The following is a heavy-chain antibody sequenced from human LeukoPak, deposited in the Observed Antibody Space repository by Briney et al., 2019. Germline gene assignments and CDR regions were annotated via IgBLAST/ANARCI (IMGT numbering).Heavy chain of an antibody. CDR1: GYTFTTYD. V-gene: IGHV1-8*03. J-gene: IGHJ4*02. Sequence: ASVKVSCKASGYTFTTYDINWVRQATGQGLEWVGWMNPNSGYTGYAQKFQVRVTITRDTSISTAYMELSSLRSEDTAVYYCARVAGSIDYWGQGTLVTVSS. CDR2: MNPNSGYT. D-gene: IGHD6-19*01. CDR3: ARVAGSIDY.